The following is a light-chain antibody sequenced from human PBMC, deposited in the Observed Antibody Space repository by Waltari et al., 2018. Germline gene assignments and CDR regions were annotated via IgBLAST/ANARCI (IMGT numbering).Light chain of an antibody. V-gene: IGKV1-12*01. J-gene: IGKJ1*01. CDR3: QQGNRFPPA. Sequence: DIQMTQSPSSVSASVGDRVTITCRASQGISNWLAWYQHKPGKAPKLLIYAASILQTGVPSRFRCSGSGSDFTLTISNLLPEDFATYLCQQGNRFPPAFVQGTKVEVK. CDR2: AAS. CDR1: QGISNW.